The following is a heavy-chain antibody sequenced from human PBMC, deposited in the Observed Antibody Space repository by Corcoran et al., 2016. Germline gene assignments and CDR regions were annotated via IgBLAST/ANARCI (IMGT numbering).Heavy chain of an antibody. CDR3: ASSITIFGVVKYYYGMDV. Sequence: QVQLHQWGAGLLKPSETLSLTCAVYGGSFSGYYWSWIRQPPGKGLEWIGEINHSGSTNYNPSLKSRVTLSVDTSKNQFSLKLSSVTAADTAVYYWASSITIFGVVKYYYGMDVWGQGTTVTVSS. D-gene: IGHD3-3*01. CDR2: INHSGST. J-gene: IGHJ6*02. V-gene: IGHV4-34*01. CDR1: GGSFSGYY.